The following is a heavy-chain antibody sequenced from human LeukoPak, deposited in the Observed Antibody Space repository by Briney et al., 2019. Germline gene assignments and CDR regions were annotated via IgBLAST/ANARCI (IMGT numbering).Heavy chain of an antibody. CDR2: IYHSGST. D-gene: IGHD3-16*02. CDR3: ASWGVWGSYRYPPGY. Sequence: PSETLSLTCAVSGYSISSGYYWGWIRQPPGKGLEWIGSIYHSGSTYYNPSLKSRVTISVDTSKNRFSLKLSSVTAADTAVYYCASWGVWGSYRYPPGYWGQGTLVTVSS. CDR1: GYSISSGYY. V-gene: IGHV4-38-2*01. J-gene: IGHJ4*02.